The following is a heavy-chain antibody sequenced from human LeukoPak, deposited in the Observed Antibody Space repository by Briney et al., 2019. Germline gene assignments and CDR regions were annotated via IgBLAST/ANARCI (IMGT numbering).Heavy chain of an antibody. Sequence: HPGGSLRLSCAASEFDFSTHAMTWVRQVPGRGPEWVANVNRDGSETYYLDSVKGRFTISKDNAKNSLYLQMNSLRAEDTALYHCARNNGMDVWGQGTTVIVSS. J-gene: IGHJ6*02. V-gene: IGHV3-7*03. CDR1: EFDFSTHA. CDR3: ARNNGMDV. CDR2: VNRDGSET.